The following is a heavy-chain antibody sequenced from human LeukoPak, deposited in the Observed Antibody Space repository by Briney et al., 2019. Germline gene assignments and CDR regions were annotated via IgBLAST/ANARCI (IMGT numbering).Heavy chain of an antibody. CDR3: ASLGYSGYEWDWFDP. Sequence: SETLSLTCTVSGGSISSSSYYWGWIRQPPGKGLEWIGSIYYSGSTYYNPSLKSRVTISVDTSKNQFSLKLSSVTAADTAVYYCASLGYSGYEWDWFDPWGQGTPVTVSS. J-gene: IGHJ5*02. V-gene: IGHV4-39*01. CDR2: IYYSGST. CDR1: GGSISSSSYY. D-gene: IGHD5-12*01.